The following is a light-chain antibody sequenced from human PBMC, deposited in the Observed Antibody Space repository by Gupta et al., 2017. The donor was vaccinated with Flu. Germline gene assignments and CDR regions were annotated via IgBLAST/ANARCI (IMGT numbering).Light chain of an antibody. CDR3: SAWDDNMRGPGL. V-gene: IGLV1-47*01. J-gene: IGLJ3*02. CDR1: SSHIASNF. CDR2: RAL. Sequence: VTLSCSCSSSHIASNFLYCYQPLPGAPPKLLSYRALQRPLGIPDRFSGSKSGTSASLVIRGLRSDDAGYYYGSAWDDNMRGPGLFGGGTQLTV.